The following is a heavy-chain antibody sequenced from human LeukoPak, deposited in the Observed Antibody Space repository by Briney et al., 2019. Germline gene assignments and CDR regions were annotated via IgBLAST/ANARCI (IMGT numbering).Heavy chain of an antibody. J-gene: IGHJ5*02. CDR1: GFTFSSYN. V-gene: IGHV3-48*01. CDR2: ISSRGSTI. CDR3: ARGGYCSGGTCYGAGWFDP. D-gene: IGHD2-15*01. Sequence: GGSLRLSCAASGFTFSSYNMNWVRQAPGKGLEWISYISSRGSTIHYADSVKGQFTISRDNAKNSLYLQMNSLRADDTAVYYCARGGYCSGGTCYGAGWFDPWGQGTLVTVSS.